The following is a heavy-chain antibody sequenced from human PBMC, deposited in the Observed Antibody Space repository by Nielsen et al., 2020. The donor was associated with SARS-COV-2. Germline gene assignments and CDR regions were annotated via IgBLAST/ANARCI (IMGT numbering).Heavy chain of an antibody. Sequence: ASVKVSCKASGYTFTSYDINWVRQATGQGLEWMGWMNPNSGNTGYAQKFQGRVTMTRNTSISTAYMELSSLRSEDTAVYYCARGYSSGFSHRYYYYGMDVWGQGTTVTVSS. D-gene: IGHD6-19*01. J-gene: IGHJ6*02. CDR3: ARGYSSGFSHRYYYYGMDV. V-gene: IGHV1-8*01. CDR2: MNPNSGNT. CDR1: GYTFTSYD.